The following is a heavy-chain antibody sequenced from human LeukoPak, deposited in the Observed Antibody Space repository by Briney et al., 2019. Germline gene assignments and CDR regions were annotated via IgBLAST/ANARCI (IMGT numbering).Heavy chain of an antibody. CDR2: ISGSGYST. D-gene: IGHD3-10*02. V-gene: IGHV3-23*01. J-gene: IGHJ4*02. CDR1: GFTFSTYA. CDR3: AKDRSDNTTWYVGSH. Sequence: GGSLRLSCAASGFTFSTYAMSWVRQAPGKGLEWVSSISGSGYSTYYADSVKGRFTISRDNSWNTLFSQMNSLRAEDTAVYYCAKDRSDNTTWYVGSHWGQGTLVTVSS.